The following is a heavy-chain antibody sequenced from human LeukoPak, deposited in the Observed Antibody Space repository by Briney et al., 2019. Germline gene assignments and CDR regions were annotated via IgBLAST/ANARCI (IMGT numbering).Heavy chain of an antibody. CDR2: IIPIFGTA. V-gene: IGHV1-69*05. CDR1: GGTFSSYA. Sequence: SVKVSCKASGGTFSSYAISWVRQAPGQGLEWMGGIIPIFGTANYAQKLQGRVTMTTDTSTSTAYMELRSLRSDDTAVYYCARARIVVVPAAIDAFAIWGQGTMVTVSS. D-gene: IGHD2-2*02. CDR3: ARARIVVVPAAIDAFAI. J-gene: IGHJ3*02.